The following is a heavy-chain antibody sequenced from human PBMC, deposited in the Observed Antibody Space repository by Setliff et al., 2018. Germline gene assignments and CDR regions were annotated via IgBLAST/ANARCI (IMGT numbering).Heavy chain of an antibody. V-gene: IGHV1-18*01. J-gene: IGHJ3*02. CDR3: ARDFPPLYSSSFSDAFDI. CDR2: ISAYNGNT. CDR1: GYTFTSYG. Sequence: GASVKVSCKASGYTFTSYGISWVRQAPGQGLEWMGWISAYNGNTNYAQKLQGRVTMTTDISTSTAYMELRSLRSDDTAVYYRARDFPPLYSSSFSDAFDIWGQGTMVTVSS. D-gene: IGHD6-6*01.